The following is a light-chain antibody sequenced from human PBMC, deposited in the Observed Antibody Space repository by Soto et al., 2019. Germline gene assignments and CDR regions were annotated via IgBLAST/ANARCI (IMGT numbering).Light chain of an antibody. CDR3: QQLNSYPPA. CDR1: QGISSN. J-gene: IGKJ2*01. Sequence: IQLTQSPSSLSASVGDRVTITCRASQGISSNLAWYQQKPGKAPTLLIYAASTLQSGVPSRFSGSGSGTDFTLTISSLQPEDFATYHCQQLNSYPPAFGQGTKLELK. V-gene: IGKV1-9*01. CDR2: AAS.